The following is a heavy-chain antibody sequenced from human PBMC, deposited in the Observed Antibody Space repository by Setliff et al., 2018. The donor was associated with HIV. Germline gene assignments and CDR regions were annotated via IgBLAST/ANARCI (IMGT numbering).Heavy chain of an antibody. D-gene: IGHD3-3*02. CDR3: ARDAWVEFLEWTFYGMDV. CDR1: GYTFTSYY. Sequence: ASVKVSCKASGYTFTSYYMHWVRQAPGQGLEWMGIINPSGGSTSYAQKFQGRVTMTRDTSTSTVYMELRSLRSDDTAVYYCARDAWVEFLEWTFYGMDVWGQGTTVTVSS. CDR2: INPSGGST. V-gene: IGHV1-46*01. J-gene: IGHJ6*02.